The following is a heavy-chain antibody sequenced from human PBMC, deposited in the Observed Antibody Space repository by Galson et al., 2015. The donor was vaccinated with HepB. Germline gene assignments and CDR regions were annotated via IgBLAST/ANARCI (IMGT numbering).Heavy chain of an antibody. CDR2: IYYSGST. V-gene: IGHV4-59*08. CDR1: GGSISSYY. J-gene: IGHJ3*02. Sequence: VSGGSISSYYWSWIRQPPGKGLEWIGYIYYSGSTNYNPSLKSRVTISVDTSKNQFSLKLSSVTAADTAVYYCARHVDIVATCAFDIWGQGTMVTVSS. CDR3: ARHVDIVATCAFDI. D-gene: IGHD5-12*01.